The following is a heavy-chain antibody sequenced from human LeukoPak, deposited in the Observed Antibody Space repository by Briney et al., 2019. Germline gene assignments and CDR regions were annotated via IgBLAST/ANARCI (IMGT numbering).Heavy chain of an antibody. CDR3: ASAGYSSGWSSAYYYYYMDV. Sequence: ASVKVSCKASGYTFTSYAMNWVRQAPGQGLEWMGWINTNTGNPTYARGFTGRFVFSLDTSVSTAYLQISSLKAEDTAVYYCASAGYSSGWSSAYYYYYMDVWGKGTTVTVSS. V-gene: IGHV7-4-1*02. CDR2: INTNTGNP. D-gene: IGHD6-19*01. CDR1: GYTFTSYA. J-gene: IGHJ6*03.